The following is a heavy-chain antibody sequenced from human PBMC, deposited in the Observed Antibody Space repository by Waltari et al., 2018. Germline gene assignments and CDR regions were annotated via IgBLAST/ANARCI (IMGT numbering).Heavy chain of an antibody. Sequence: QVQLQQWGAGLLKPSETLSLTCAVYGGSFSSYYWSWIRQPPGKGLEWIGYIYYSGSTNYNPSLKSRVTISVDTSKNQFSLKLSSVTAADTAVYYCARAPLGYCSGGSCYRPYFDYWGQGTLVTVSS. CDR1: GGSFSSYY. J-gene: IGHJ4*02. V-gene: IGHV4-34*11. CDR2: IYYSGST. D-gene: IGHD2-15*01. CDR3: ARAPLGYCSGGSCYRPYFDY.